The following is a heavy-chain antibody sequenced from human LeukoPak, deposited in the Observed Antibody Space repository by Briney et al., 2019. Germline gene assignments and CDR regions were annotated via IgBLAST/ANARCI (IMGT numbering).Heavy chain of an antibody. V-gene: IGHV4-59*01. CDR2: ISYSGRT. J-gene: IGHJ4*02. CDR1: GDSISRYY. D-gene: IGHD4-17*01. CDR3: AREGGPGGDYGSIDS. Sequence: SSETLSLTCTVSGDSISRYYWSWIRQPPGKGLEWIGYISYSGRTKYNPSLKSRVTISLDTSNNQFSLKLSSVTAVDTAFYYCAREGGPGGDYGSIDSWGQGTLVTVSS.